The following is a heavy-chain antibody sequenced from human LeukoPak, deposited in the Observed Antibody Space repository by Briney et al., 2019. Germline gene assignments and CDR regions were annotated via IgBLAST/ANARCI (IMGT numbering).Heavy chain of an antibody. D-gene: IGHD2-15*01. CDR1: GFTFSSYG. Sequence: GGSLRLSCAASGFTFSSYGMHWVRQAPGKGLEWVAVIWYDGSNKYYADSVKGRFTVSRDNSKNTLYLQMNSLRAEDTAVYYCARARPDGSGGSWPDAFDIWGQGTMVTVSS. J-gene: IGHJ3*02. CDR3: ARARPDGSGGSWPDAFDI. V-gene: IGHV3-33*01. CDR2: IWYDGSNK.